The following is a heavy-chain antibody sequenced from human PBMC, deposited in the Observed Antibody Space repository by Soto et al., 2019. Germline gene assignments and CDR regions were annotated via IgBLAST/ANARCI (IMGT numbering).Heavy chain of an antibody. V-gene: IGHV1-69*01. CDR1: GGTFSSYA. D-gene: IGHD3-22*01. Sequence: QVQLVQSGAEVKKPGSSVKVSCKASGGTFSSYAISWVRQAPGQGLEWMGGIIPIFGTANYAQKFQGRVTITADESTSTAYMELSSLRSEDTAVYYCARSHPYYYDIMVAFDIWGQGTMVTVSS. J-gene: IGHJ3*02. CDR3: ARSHPYYYDIMVAFDI. CDR2: IIPIFGTA.